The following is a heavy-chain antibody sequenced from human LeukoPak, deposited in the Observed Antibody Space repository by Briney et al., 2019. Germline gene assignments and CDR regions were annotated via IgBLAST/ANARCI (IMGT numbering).Heavy chain of an antibody. D-gene: IGHD2-15*01. V-gene: IGHV3-30*04. Sequence: GGSLRLSCAASGFTFSSYVMHWVRQAPGKGLEWVAIISYDGSNEYYADSVKGRFTISRDNSKNTLYLQMNSLRAEDTAVYYCAKDDIVVVVAATGAFDIWGQGTMVTVSS. CDR2: ISYDGSNE. CDR3: AKDDIVVVVAATGAFDI. CDR1: GFTFSSYV. J-gene: IGHJ3*02.